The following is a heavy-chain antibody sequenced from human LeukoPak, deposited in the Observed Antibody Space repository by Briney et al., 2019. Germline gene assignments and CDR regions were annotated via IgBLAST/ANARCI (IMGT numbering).Heavy chain of an antibody. D-gene: IGHD3-10*01. CDR2: INHSGST. J-gene: IGHJ5*02. CDR3: ARGRFGWLRHNWFDP. V-gene: IGHV4-34*01. CDR1: GGSFSGYY. Sequence: SETLSLTCAVYGGSFSGYYWSWIRQPPGKGLEWIGEINHSGSTNYNPSLKSRVTISVDTSKNQFSLKLSSVTAVDTAVYYCARGRFGWLRHNWFDPWGQGTLVTVSS.